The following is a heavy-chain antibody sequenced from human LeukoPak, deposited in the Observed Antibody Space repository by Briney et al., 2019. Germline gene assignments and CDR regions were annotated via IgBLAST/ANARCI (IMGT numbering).Heavy chain of an antibody. D-gene: IGHD6-19*01. Sequence: GGSLRLSCAASGFTFSGYYMSWIRQAPGKGLECVSYISSSGAYRNHADSVKGRFTISRDNAKNSLYLQMNSLRAEDTAIYYCAREITVAGKEGAFDIWGPGTMLTVSS. CDR3: AREITVAGKEGAFDI. J-gene: IGHJ3*02. CDR1: GFTFSGYY. V-gene: IGHV3-11*05. CDR2: ISSSGAYR.